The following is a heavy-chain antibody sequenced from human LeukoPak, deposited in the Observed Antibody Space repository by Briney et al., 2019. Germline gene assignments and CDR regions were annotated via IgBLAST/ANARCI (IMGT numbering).Heavy chain of an antibody. CDR2: IKQDGSEK. J-gene: IGHJ3*02. CDR3: ARRAAFDI. Sequence: GGSLRLSCAASGFTFSSYSMNWVRQAPGKGLEWVANIKQDGSEKYYVDSVKGRFTISRDNAKNSLYLQMNSLRAEDTAVYYCARRAAFDIWGQGTMVTVSS. CDR1: GFTFSSYS. V-gene: IGHV3-7*03.